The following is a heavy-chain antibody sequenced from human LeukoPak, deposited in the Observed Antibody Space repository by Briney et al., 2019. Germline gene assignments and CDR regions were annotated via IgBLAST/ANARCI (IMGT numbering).Heavy chain of an antibody. D-gene: IGHD3-10*02. V-gene: IGHV3-48*03. CDR2: ISSSGSTI. CDR3: AELGITMIGGV. Sequence: GGSLRLSCAASGFTFSSYEMNWVRRAPGKGLEWVSYISSSGSTIYYADSVKGRFTISRDNAKNSLYLQMNRLRAEDTAVYYCAELGITMIGGVWGKGTTVAISS. J-gene: IGHJ6*04. CDR1: GFTFSSYE.